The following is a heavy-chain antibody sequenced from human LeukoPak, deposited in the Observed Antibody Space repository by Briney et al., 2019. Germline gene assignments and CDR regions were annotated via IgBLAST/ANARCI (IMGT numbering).Heavy chain of an antibody. J-gene: IGHJ4*02. CDR3: ARGAAVATINY. D-gene: IGHD5-24*01. V-gene: IGHV1-69*13. Sequence: SVKVSCKASGYTFTSYGISWVRQAPGQGLEWMGGIIPIFGTANYAQKFQGRVTITADESTSTAYMELSSLRSEDTAVYYCARGAAVATINYWGQGTLVTVSS. CDR2: IIPIFGTA. CDR1: GYTFTSYG.